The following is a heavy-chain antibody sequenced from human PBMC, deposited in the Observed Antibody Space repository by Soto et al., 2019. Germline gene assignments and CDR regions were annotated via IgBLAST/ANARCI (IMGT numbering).Heavy chain of an antibody. V-gene: IGHV4-59*08. D-gene: IGHD6-25*01. CDR2: IYSSGST. CDR1: GDSISGYY. J-gene: IGHJ4*02. CDR3: ASRVRLEGAFYFDY. Sequence: SETLSLTCTVSGDSISGYYWTWIRQSPGKGLQWIGYIYSSGSTNYNPSLKSRVTISVDTSKTQFSLKLSFVTAADTAVYYWASRVRLEGAFYFDYWGQGTQVTVSS.